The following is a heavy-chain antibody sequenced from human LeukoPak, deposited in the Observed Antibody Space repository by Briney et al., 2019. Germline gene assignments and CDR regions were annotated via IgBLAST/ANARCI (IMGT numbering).Heavy chain of an antibody. CDR2: IYSSGST. CDR1: GYSISSGYY. J-gene: IGHJ4*02. D-gene: IGHD3-16*01. V-gene: IGHV4-38-2*02. CDR3: ARDGGTGYFDY. Sequence: SETLSLTCTVSGYSISSGYYWGWIRQPPGKGLEWIGRIYSSGSTNYNPSLKSRVTISVDTSKNQFSLNLSSVTAADTAVYSCARDGGTGYFDYWGQGTLVTVSS.